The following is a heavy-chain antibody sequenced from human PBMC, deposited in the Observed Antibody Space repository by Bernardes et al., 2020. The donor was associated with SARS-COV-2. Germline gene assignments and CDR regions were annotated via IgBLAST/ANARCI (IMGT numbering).Heavy chain of an antibody. CDR3: ATQIVVVPAAAPVLRYFDWLKGAWFDP. CDR2: IYYSGIT. J-gene: IGHJ5*02. CDR1: GGSISSISYY. D-gene: IGHD3-9*01. Sequence: SESLSLTCTVSGGSISSISYYWGWLLQPPGKGLEWIGSIYYSGITYYNPSLKSRVTISVDTSKNQFSLKLSSVTAADTAVYYCATQIVVVPAAAPVLRYFDWLKGAWFDPWGQGTLVTVSS. V-gene: IGHV4-39*01.